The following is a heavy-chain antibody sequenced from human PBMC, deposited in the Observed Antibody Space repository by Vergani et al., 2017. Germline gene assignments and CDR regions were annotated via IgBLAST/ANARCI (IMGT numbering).Heavy chain of an antibody. V-gene: IGHV3-48*01. CDR1: GFSFSIYG. CDR2: ISGISSDI. Sequence: EVQLVESGGGLVQPGGSLTLSCAASGFSFSIYGMTWVRQAPGKGLEWVSYISGISSDISYADSVKGRFTISRDNAKNSLYLQMNSLRAEDTALYYCARAEYQLPYHYWGQGTLVTVSS. CDR3: ARAEYQLPYHY. J-gene: IGHJ4*02. D-gene: IGHD2-2*01.